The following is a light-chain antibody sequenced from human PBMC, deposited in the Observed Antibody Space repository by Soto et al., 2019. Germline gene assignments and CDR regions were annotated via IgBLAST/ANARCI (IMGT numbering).Light chain of an antibody. Sequence: DIVMTQSPLSLPVTPGEPASISCRSSQSLLHSNGYNYLDWYLQKPGQSPQLLIYLGSNRASGVPDRFSGSGSGTDFTLKISRVEAEDVGVYCCMQALQTSGVFTFGPGTKVDVK. CDR3: MQALQTSGVFT. CDR2: LGS. J-gene: IGKJ3*01. V-gene: IGKV2-28*01. CDR1: QSLLHSNGYNY.